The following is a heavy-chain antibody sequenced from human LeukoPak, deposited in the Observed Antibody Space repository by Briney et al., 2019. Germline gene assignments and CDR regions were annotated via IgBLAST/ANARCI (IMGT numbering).Heavy chain of an antibody. CDR3: ATLVTASGSYNY. J-gene: IGHJ4*02. V-gene: IGHV3-23*01. CDR1: GFTFRRYA. CDR2: IIYSGGST. Sequence: GGSLRLSCAAPGFTFRRYAMSWVRQAPGKGGEWVSSIIYSGGSTYYSDSVKGRFTISTNNSKNTLYLQMNSLRAEDTAIYYCATLVTASGSYNYWCRGTLVTVSS. D-gene: IGHD6-19*01.